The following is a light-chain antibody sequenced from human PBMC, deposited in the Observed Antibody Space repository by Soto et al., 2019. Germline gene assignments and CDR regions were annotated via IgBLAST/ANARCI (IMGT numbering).Light chain of an antibody. CDR2: DVT. CDR1: NSNVGSYNY. CDR3: CSCAGSGTLI. J-gene: IGLJ2*01. Sequence: QSALTQPRSVSGSPGQSITISCTGTNSNVGSYNYVSWYQHRPAEAPRLMIYDVTKRPSGVPDRFSGSKSGYTASLTISGLQPEDEADYYCCSCAGSGTLIFGGGTKLTVL. V-gene: IGLV2-11*01.